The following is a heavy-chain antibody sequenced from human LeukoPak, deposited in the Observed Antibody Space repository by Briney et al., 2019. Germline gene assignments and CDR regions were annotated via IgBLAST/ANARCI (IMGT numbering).Heavy chain of an antibody. CDR2: FSGSGGPT. D-gene: IGHD2-8*01. J-gene: IGHJ6*03. CDR1: GFTFSSYA. V-gene: IGHV3-23*01. Sequence: PGGSLRLSCAASGFTFSSYAMNWVRQAPGRGLEWVSGFSGSGGPTYYADSVKGRFTISRDNSKNTLYLQMNSLRAEDTAVYYCANGNRCTSPNCLGYYYFYMDVWGKGTTVTVSS. CDR3: ANGNRCTSPNCLGYYYFYMDV.